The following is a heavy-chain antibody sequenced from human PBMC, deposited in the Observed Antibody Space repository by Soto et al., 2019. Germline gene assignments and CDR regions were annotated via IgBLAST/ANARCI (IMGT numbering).Heavy chain of an antibody. V-gene: IGHV3-53*01. CDR1: GFTVSSNY. J-gene: IGHJ6*02. D-gene: IGHD3-10*01. Sequence: ASVRLSCAASGFTVSSNYMSWVRQAPGKGLEWVSVIYSGGSTYYADSVEGRFTISRDNSKNTLYLQMNSLRAEDTAVYYCARDPLYYYGSGSYEYYGMDVWGQGTTVTVSS. CDR2: IYSGGST. CDR3: ARDPLYYYGSGSYEYYGMDV.